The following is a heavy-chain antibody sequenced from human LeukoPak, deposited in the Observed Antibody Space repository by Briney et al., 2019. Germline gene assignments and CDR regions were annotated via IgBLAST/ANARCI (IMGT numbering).Heavy chain of an antibody. Sequence: GGSLRLSCAASGFTFSSHSMNWVRQAPGKGLEWVSYISSSSSTIYYADSVKGRFTISRDNAKNSLYLQMNSLRAEDTAVYYCAKDWVRVAVAGRPFDPWGQGTLVTVSS. D-gene: IGHD6-19*01. J-gene: IGHJ5*02. CDR2: ISSSSSTI. CDR1: GFTFSSHS. V-gene: IGHV3-48*01. CDR3: AKDWVRVAVAGRPFDP.